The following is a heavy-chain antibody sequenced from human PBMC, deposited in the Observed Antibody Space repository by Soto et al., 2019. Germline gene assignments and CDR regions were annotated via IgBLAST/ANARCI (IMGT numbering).Heavy chain of an antibody. CDR2: IDWDDDK. CDR1: GFSLSTSGMR. V-gene: IGHV2-70*04. J-gene: IGHJ4*02. CDR3: ATDSSGFALNY. Sequence: SGPTLVNPTQTLTLTCTFSGFSLSTSGMRVSWIRQPPGKALEWLARIDWDDDKFYSTSLKTRLTISKDTSKNQVVLTMTNMDPVDTATYYCATDSSGFALNYWGQGTLVTVSS. D-gene: IGHD3-22*01.